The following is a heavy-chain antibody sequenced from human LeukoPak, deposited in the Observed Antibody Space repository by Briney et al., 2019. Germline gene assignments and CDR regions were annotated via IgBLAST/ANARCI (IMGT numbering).Heavy chain of an antibody. V-gene: IGHV6-1*01. D-gene: IGHD6-13*01. CDR2: TYYRSKWYN. CDR3: ARERIAAAGIYYYYMDV. Sequence: SQTLSLTCAISGDSVSSNSAAWNWIRQSPSRGLEWLGRTYYRSKWYNDYAVSVNSRITINPTTSKTHCSLQLNSVTPEDTAVYYCARERIAAAGIYYYYMDVWGKGTPVTVSS. J-gene: IGHJ6*03. CDR1: GDSVSSNSAA.